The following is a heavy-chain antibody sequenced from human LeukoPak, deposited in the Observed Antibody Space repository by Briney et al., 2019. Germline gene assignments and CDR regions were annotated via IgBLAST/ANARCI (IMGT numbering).Heavy chain of an antibody. CDR2: ISGSAVIT. CDR3: AKSRLSGINDAFDI. J-gene: IGHJ3*02. Sequence: GGSLRLSCAASGFTFSDYYMSWIRQAPGKGLEWVSAISGSAVITFYADSVKGRFTISRDNSKNTLYLQMNSLRAEDTALYYCAKSRLSGINDAFDIWGQGTMVTVSS. CDR1: GFTFSDYY. D-gene: IGHD3-3*01. V-gene: IGHV3-23*01.